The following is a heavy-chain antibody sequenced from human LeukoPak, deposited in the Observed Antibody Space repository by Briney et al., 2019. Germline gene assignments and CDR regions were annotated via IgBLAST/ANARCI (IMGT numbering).Heavy chain of an antibody. D-gene: IGHD1-26*01. Sequence: ASVKVSCEASGGTFSSYAISWVRQAPGQGLGWMGRIIPILGIANYAQKFQGRVTITADKSTSTTYMELSSLRSEDTAVYYCAREGFIVGATKAYYFDYWGQGTLVTVSS. J-gene: IGHJ4*02. CDR3: AREGFIVGATKAYYFDY. CDR1: GGTFSSYA. V-gene: IGHV1-69*04. CDR2: IIPILGIA.